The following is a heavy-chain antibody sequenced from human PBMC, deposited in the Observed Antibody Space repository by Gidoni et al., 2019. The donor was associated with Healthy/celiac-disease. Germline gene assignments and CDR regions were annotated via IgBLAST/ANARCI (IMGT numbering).Heavy chain of an antibody. J-gene: IGHJ6*02. Sequence: ADSVKGRFTISRDNSKNTLYLQMNSLRAEDTAVYYCARGGGGYCTNGVCFWRYYYYYYGMDVWGQGTTVTVSS. D-gene: IGHD2-8*01. V-gene: IGHV3-30*01. CDR3: ARGGGGYCTNGVCFWRYYYYYYGMDV.